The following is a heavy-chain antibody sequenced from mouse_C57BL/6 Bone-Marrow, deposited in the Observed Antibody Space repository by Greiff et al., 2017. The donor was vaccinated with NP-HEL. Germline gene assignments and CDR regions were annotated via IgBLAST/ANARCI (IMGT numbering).Heavy chain of an antibody. D-gene: IGHD4-1*01. CDR2: IHPNSGST. Sequence: QVQLQQPGAELVKPGASVKLSCKASGYTFTSYWMRWVKQRPGQGLEWMGVIHPNSGSTNYNEKFKSKGTLTVDKSSSTAYMQPSRLTSEDSAFYYCERWELGGWFAYWGQGTLVTVSS. CDR3: ERWELGGWFAY. V-gene: IGHV1-64*01. J-gene: IGHJ3*01. CDR1: GYTFTSYW.